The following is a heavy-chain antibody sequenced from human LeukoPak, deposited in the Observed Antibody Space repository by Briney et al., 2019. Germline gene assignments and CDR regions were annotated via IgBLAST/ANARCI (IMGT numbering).Heavy chain of an antibody. CDR2: INQDGSGK. CDR1: GFTFSTYW. V-gene: IGHV3-7*01. CDR3: ARNKRERVEAWSGTFEY. D-gene: IGHD3-3*01. J-gene: IGHJ4*02. Sequence: PGGSLRLSCAASGFTFSTYWMTWVRQAPGKGLEWVANINQDGSGKYYVDSVEGRFTISRDNAKNSLFLQMNSLRAEDTALYYRARNKRERVEAWSGTFEYWGQGTLVTVSS.